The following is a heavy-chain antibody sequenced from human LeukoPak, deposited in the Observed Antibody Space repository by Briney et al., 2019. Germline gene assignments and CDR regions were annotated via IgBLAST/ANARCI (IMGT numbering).Heavy chain of an antibody. V-gene: IGHV3-23*01. CDR1: GFTFSDFA. Sequence: GGSLRLSCAASGFTFSDFAMSWVRQAPGKGLEWVSVISGSGSLTYFADSAKGRFTISRDNSKNTLFLQMNSLRAEDTAVYYCAKGRNWNRNAFDSWGQGTTLTVSS. J-gene: IGHJ3*02. D-gene: IGHD1-1*01. CDR2: ISGSGSLT. CDR3: AKGRNWNRNAFDS.